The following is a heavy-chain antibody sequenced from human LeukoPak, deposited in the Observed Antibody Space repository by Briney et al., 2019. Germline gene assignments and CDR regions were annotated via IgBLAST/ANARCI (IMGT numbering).Heavy chain of an antibody. V-gene: IGHV4-34*01. CDR1: GGSFSGYY. D-gene: IGHD5-24*01. Sequence: SETLSLTCAVYGGSFSGYYWSWIRQPPGKGLEWIGGINHSGSTNYNPSLKSRVTISVDTSKNQFSLKLSSVTAADTAVYYCARGVPRAFGRWLQSLGFDYWGQGTLVTVSS. J-gene: IGHJ4*02. CDR3: ARGVPRAFGRWLQSLGFDY. CDR2: INHSGST.